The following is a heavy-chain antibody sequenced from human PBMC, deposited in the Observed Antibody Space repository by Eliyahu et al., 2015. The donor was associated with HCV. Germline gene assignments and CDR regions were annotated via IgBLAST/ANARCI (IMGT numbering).Heavy chain of an antibody. CDR2: ISSDGDDT. V-gene: IGHV3-64D*08. J-gene: IGHJ6*02. CDR1: GFSFSSYA. CDR3: VKESTLNYYYYGMDV. Sequence: EVQVVESGGDLVQPGGSLRLSCSASGFSFSSYAMHWVRQAPGKGLEYISFISSDGDDTYYADSVKGRFTVSRDNSKNTLYLQMSSLRPEDTAVYYCVKESTLNYYYYGMDVWGQGTTVTVSS.